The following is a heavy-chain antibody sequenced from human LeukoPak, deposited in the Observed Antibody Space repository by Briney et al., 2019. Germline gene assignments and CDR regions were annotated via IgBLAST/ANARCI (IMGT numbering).Heavy chain of an antibody. V-gene: IGHV1-18*01. CDR3: ARDADPRPSVAAGVIEVMFDS. CDR2: ISTYNGNT. D-gene: IGHD6-19*01. Sequence: ASVKVSCKASGYTFTNCAISWVRQAPGQGLEWMGWISTYNGNTNFAQKLQGRVTMTPDTSTSTAYMELRSLRSDDTAVYYCARDADPRPSVAAGVIEVMFDSWGQGTLVTVSS. CDR1: GYTFTNCA. J-gene: IGHJ4*02.